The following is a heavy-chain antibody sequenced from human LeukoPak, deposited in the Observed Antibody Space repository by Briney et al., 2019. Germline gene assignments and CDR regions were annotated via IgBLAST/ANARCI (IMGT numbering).Heavy chain of an antibody. D-gene: IGHD6-13*01. CDR3: ARADRYGTTWYGRVDY. CDR1: GFTFSSYA. CDR2: NSGSGGST. V-gene: IGHV3-23*01. Sequence: GGSLTLSCAASGFTFSSYAMTWARQAPGQGLEWVSGNSGSGGSTYYADSVKGRFTISRDNSKNTLYLQMNSLRAEDTAVYYCARADRYGTTWYGRVDYWGQGTLVTVSS. J-gene: IGHJ4*02.